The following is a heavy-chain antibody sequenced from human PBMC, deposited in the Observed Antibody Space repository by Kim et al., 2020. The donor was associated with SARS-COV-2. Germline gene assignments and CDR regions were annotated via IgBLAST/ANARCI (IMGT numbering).Heavy chain of an antibody. J-gene: IGHJ4*02. Sequence: ASVKVSCKASGYSFTAYYMHWVRQAPGQGLEWMGRINPNSGDTYYAQKFHGRVTMTRDTSISTAYMELSSLISDDTAVYYCVRLTLRVGPTTEDYWGQGTLVTVSS. CDR2: INPNSGDT. CDR1: GYSFTAYY. D-gene: IGHD1-26*01. CDR3: VRLTLRVGPTTEDY. V-gene: IGHV1-2*06.